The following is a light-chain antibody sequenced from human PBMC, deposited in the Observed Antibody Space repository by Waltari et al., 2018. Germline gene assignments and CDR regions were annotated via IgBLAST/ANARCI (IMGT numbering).Light chain of an antibody. J-gene: IGKJ4*01. CDR2: QAY. V-gene: IGKV3-11*01. Sequence: RVIRSIQSYLGWYHKKPCQAPRLLIYQAYNRATGVPARFSGSGSETDFTLTISSLEPEDSAIYYCQQRADWPLTFGGGTTVEIK. CDR3: QQRADWPLT. CDR1: RSIQSY.